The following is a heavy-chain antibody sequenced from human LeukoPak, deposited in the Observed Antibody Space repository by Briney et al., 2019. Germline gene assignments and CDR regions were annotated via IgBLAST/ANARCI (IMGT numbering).Heavy chain of an antibody. Sequence: ASVKVSCKASGYTFTSYDINWVRQATGQGLEWMGWMNPNRGNTGYAQKFQGRVTMTRNTSISTAYMEVSSLRSEDTAVYYCAKGVGSGASNWFDPWGQGTQVTVSS. CDR3: AKGVGSGASNWFDP. CDR1: GYTFTSYD. V-gene: IGHV1-8*02. J-gene: IGHJ5*02. CDR2: MNPNRGNT. D-gene: IGHD2-15*01.